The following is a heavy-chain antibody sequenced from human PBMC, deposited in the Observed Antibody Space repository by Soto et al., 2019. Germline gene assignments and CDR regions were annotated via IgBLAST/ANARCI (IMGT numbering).Heavy chain of an antibody. CDR3: ARGLEYDFWSGYLGGTGLGWFDP. J-gene: IGHJ5*02. CDR2: VYYSGST. Sequence: QVQLQESGPGLVKPSQTLSLTCTVSGGSISSGDYYWSWIRQPPGKGLEWIGYVYYSGSTYYNPSLKGRVTILVDTCKNQFSLKLSSVTAADAAVYYGARGLEYDFWSGYLGGTGLGWFDPWGQGTLVTVSS. D-gene: IGHD3-3*01. CDR1: GGSISSGDYY. V-gene: IGHV4-30-4*01.